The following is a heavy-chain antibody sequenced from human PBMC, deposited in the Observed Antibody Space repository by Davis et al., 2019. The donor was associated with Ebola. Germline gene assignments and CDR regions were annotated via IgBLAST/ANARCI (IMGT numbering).Heavy chain of an antibody. D-gene: IGHD2-15*01. CDR3: ARHGRAYYYYGMDV. CDR2: IYPGDSDT. CDR1: GFIFTSYW. Sequence: GGSLRLSCKASGFIFTSYWIGWVRQMPGKGLEWMGIIYPGDSDTRYGPSFQGQVTISADKSISTAYLQWSSLKASDTAMYYCARHGRAYYYYGMDVWGQGTTVTVSS. J-gene: IGHJ6*02. V-gene: IGHV5-51*01.